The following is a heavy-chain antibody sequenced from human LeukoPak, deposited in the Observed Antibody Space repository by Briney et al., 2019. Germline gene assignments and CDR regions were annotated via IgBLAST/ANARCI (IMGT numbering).Heavy chain of an antibody. D-gene: IGHD6-13*01. CDR3: ARRGYSREYFDD. CDR1: GYSFTSYW. V-gene: IGHV5-51*01. J-gene: IGHJ4*02. Sequence: GEPLKISCMGSGYSFTSYWIAWVRQMPGKGLEWMGVIYPGDSDTRYNPSFQGQVTISADKSISTAYLQWSSLKASDTAMYYCARRGYSREYFDDWGQGTLVTVSS. CDR2: IYPGDSDT.